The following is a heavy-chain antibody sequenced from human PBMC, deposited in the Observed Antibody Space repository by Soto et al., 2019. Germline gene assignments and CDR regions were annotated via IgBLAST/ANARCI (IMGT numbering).Heavy chain of an antibody. Sequence: ASVKVSCKASGYTFTSYGISWVRQAPGQGLEWMGWISAYNGNTNYAQKLQGRVTMTTDTSTSTAYMELRSLRSDDTAVYYCARDQRCSGGSRYSYWFDPWGQGTLVTVSS. CDR2: ISAYNGNT. CDR3: ARDQRCSGGSRYSYWFDP. D-gene: IGHD2-15*01. CDR1: GYTFTSYG. J-gene: IGHJ5*02. V-gene: IGHV1-18*01.